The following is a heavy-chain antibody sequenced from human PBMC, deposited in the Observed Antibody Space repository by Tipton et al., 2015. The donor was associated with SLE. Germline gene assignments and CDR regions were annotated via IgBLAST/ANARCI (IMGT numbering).Heavy chain of an antibody. CDR3: AGQLSYYYGMDV. CDR2: IWYDGSNK. V-gene: IGHV3-33*01. CDR1: GFTFSSYG. Sequence: SLRLSCAASGFTFSSYGMHWVRQAPGKGLEWVAVIWYDGSNKYYADSVKGRFTISRDNSKNTLYLQMNSLRAEGTAVYYCAGQLSYYYGMDVWGQGTTVTVSS. J-gene: IGHJ6*02. D-gene: IGHD6-13*01.